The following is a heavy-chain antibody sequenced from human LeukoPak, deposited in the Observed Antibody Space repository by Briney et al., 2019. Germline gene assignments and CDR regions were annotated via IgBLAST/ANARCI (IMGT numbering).Heavy chain of an antibody. CDR2: INPNSGGT. J-gene: IGHJ4*02. V-gene: IGHV1-2*02. D-gene: IGHD6-19*01. CDR3: ARDGRAVAGTASDY. Sequence: ASVKVSCKASGYTFTGYYIHWVRQAPGQGLEWMGWINPNSGGTNYAQKFQGRVTMTRDTSIRTAYMELSRLRSDDTAVYYCARDGRAVAGTASDYWGQGTLVTVSS. CDR1: GYTFTGYY.